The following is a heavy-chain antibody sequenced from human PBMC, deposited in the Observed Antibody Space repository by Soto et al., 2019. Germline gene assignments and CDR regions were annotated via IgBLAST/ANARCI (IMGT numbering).Heavy chain of an antibody. D-gene: IGHD3-22*01. Sequence: PSETLSLTCTVSGGSISSGGYYWSWIRQHPGKGLEWIGYIYYSGSTYYNPSLKSRVTISVDTSKNQFSLKLSSVTAADTAVYYCARTVVDYYDDEARAPHFDYWGQGTLVTVSS. CDR2: IYYSGST. CDR1: GGSISSGGYY. V-gene: IGHV4-31*03. CDR3: ARTVVDYYDDEARAPHFDY. J-gene: IGHJ4*02.